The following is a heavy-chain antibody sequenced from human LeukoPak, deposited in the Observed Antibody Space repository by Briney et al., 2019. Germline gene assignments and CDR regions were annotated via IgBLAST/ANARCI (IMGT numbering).Heavy chain of an antibody. J-gene: IGHJ2*01. CDR2: IYYSGST. D-gene: IGHD5-18*01. CDR3: ARYWGVQLWPHWYFDL. CDR1: GGSLSSYY. Sequence: SETLSLTCTVSGGSLSSYYWSWFRQTPGKGPEWIGYIYYSGSTKYNPSLRSRVTISVDRSKNQFSLKLNSVTAADTAVYYCARYWGVQLWPHWYFDLWGRGSLVTVSS. V-gene: IGHV4-59*01.